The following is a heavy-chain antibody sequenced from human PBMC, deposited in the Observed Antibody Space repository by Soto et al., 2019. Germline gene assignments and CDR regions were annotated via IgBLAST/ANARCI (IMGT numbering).Heavy chain of an antibody. CDR2: ISYDGSNK. Sequence: SGESLKISCAASGFTFSSYGMHWVRQAPGKGLEWVAVISYDGSNKYYADSVKGRFTISRDNSKNTLYLQMNSLRAEDTAVYYCAKKEGVTAGVIGYYYYYGMDVWGQGTTVTVSS. D-gene: IGHD2-21*02. V-gene: IGHV3-30*18. CDR1: GFTFSSYG. J-gene: IGHJ6*02. CDR3: AKKEGVTAGVIGYYYYYGMDV.